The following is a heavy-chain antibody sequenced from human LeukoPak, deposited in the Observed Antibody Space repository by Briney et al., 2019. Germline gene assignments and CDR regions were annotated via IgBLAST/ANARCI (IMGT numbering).Heavy chain of an antibody. CDR3: ARNLRLGYCSGGSCYAGDDY. D-gene: IGHD2-15*01. V-gene: IGHV3-30*04. CDR2: ISYDGSNK. J-gene: IGHJ4*02. CDR1: GFTFTNYA. Sequence: GRSLRLSCVGSGFTFTNYAMHWVRQAPGKGLEWVAVISYDGSNKYYADSVKGRFTISRDNSKNTLYLQMNSLRAEDTAVYYCARNLRLGYCSGGSCYAGDDYWGQGTLVTVSS.